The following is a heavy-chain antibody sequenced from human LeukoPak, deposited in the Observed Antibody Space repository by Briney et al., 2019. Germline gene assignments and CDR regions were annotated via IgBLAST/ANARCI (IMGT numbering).Heavy chain of an antibody. CDR1: GFTFNRFY. V-gene: IGHV3-64D*06. CDR3: VKDRSIAAPNNDFFDS. CDR2: ISSNGATT. Sequence: GGSLRLSCSASGFTFNRFYLHWVRQAPGRGPEFVSHISSNGATTYYADSVKGKFTISRDNSKNTLYLQMSSLRADDTAVYYCVKDRSIAAPNNDFFDSWGQGALVTVSS. J-gene: IGHJ4*02. D-gene: IGHD6-6*01.